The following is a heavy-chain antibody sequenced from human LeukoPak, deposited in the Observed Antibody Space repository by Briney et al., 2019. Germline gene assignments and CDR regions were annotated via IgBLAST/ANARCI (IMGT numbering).Heavy chain of an antibody. CDR2: ISGSGGST. CDR3: ATGPSNYDITSDY. D-gene: IGHD4-11*01. Sequence: GGSLRLSCAASGFTFSSYAMSRVRQAPGKGLGWVSAISGSGGSTYYADSVKGRLTISRDNSKNTLYLQMNSLRAEDTAVYYCATGPSNYDITSDYWGQGTLVTVSS. V-gene: IGHV3-23*01. CDR1: GFTFSSYA. J-gene: IGHJ4*02.